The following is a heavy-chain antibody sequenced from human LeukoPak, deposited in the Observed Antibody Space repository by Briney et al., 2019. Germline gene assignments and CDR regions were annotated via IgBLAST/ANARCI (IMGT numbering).Heavy chain of an antibody. J-gene: IGHJ4*02. V-gene: IGHV3-30*18. D-gene: IGHD4-11*01. CDR1: GFTFSSYG. Sequence: GGSLRLSCAASGFTFSSYGMHWVRQAPGKGLEWVAVISYDGSNKYYADSVKGRFTISRDNSKSTLYLEMNSLRVEGTAVYYCTKVRSGSSNWALRVFDYWGQGALVTVSS. CDR2: ISYDGSNK. CDR3: TKVRSGSSNWALRVFDY.